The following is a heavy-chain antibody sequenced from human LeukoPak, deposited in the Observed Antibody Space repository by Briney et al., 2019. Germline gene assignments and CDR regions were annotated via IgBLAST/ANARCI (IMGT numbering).Heavy chain of an antibody. Sequence: HPGGSLRLSCAASGFTFSSYGIHWVRQAPGKGLEWVAVISYDGSNKYYADSVKGRFTISRDNSKNTLYLQMNSLRAEDTAVYYCAKDLHPSIAAAGHYFDYWGQGTLVTVSS. CDR2: ISYDGSNK. J-gene: IGHJ4*02. D-gene: IGHD6-13*01. CDR3: AKDLHPSIAAAGHYFDY. CDR1: GFTFSSYG. V-gene: IGHV3-30*18.